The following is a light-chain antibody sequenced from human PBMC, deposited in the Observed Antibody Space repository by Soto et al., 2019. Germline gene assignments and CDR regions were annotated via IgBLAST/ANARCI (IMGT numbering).Light chain of an antibody. V-gene: IGKV3-15*01. CDR3: QQYNNWPPENT. CDR1: QSVSSN. Sequence: EIVMTQSPATLSVCPGERATLSCRASQSVSSNLAWYQQKPGQAPRLLIYGASTRATGIPARFSGSGSGTEFTLTISSLQSEDFAVYYCQQYNNWPPENTFGQGTKLEIK. J-gene: IGKJ2*01. CDR2: GAS.